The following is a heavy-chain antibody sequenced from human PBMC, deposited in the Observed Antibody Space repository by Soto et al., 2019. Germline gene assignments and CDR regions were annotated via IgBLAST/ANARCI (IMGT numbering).Heavy chain of an antibody. CDR3: ARHGDYVGIDS. Sequence: SETLSLTCAVYGGSFSGYYWSWIRQPPGKGLEWIGEVNHRGRTNYNPSLKSRVTISVDTSKNQFSLKLSSVTAAGTAVYYCARHGDYVGIDSWGQGTLVTVSS. CDR2: VNHRGRT. D-gene: IGHD4-17*01. V-gene: IGHV4-34*01. CDR1: GGSFSGYY. J-gene: IGHJ4*02.